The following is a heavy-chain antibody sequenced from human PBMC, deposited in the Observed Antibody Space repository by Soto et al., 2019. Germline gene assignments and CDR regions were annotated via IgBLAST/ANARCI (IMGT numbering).Heavy chain of an antibody. J-gene: IGHJ6*04. V-gene: IGHV1-18*01. D-gene: IGHD1-26*01. CDR3: ARGNPGAYIYAYYYYYYGMDV. CDR1: GYTFTSYG. Sequence: ASVKVSCKASGYTFTSYGISWVRQAPGQGLEWMGWISAYNGNTNYAQKLQGRVTMTTDTSTSTAYMELRSLRSDDTAVYYCARGNPGAYIYAYYYYYYGMDVWGEGTTVTVSS. CDR2: ISAYNGNT.